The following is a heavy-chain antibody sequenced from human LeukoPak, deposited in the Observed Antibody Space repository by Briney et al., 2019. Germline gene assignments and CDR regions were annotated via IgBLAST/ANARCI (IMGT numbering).Heavy chain of an antibody. V-gene: IGHV4-59*01. Sequence: SETLSLTCTVSGVSISSYYWSWIRQPPGKGLEWIGYIYYSGSTNYNPSLKSRVTISVDTSKNQFSLKLSSVTAADTAVYYCASASGHWGQGTLVTVSS. CDR3: ASASGH. D-gene: IGHD3-10*01. CDR1: GVSISSYY. J-gene: IGHJ4*02. CDR2: IYYSGST.